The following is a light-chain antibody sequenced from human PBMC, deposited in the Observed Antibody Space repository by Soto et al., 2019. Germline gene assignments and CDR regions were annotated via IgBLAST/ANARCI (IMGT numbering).Light chain of an antibody. V-gene: IGKV3-15*01. CDR1: QSVSTN. Sequence: RVMTQSPATLSLSPGERATLSCRASQSVSTNVAWYQQKPGQAPRLLIYGASTRATDIPARFSGSGSGTAFTLTISSLQSEDFADYYCQQYNNWPPWTFGQGTKVEVK. J-gene: IGKJ1*01. CDR2: GAS. CDR3: QQYNNWPPWT.